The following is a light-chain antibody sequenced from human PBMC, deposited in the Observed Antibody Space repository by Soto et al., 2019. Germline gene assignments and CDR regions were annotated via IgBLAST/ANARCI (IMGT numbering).Light chain of an antibody. CDR1: QSVSSN. V-gene: IGKV3-11*01. CDR3: QQRSNWPPVT. Sequence: EIVMTQSPATLSVAPGERATRSCRASQSVSSNLAWYQQKPAQAPRLLIYDASNRATGIPARFSGSGSGTAFTLTISSLEPEDFGVYYCQQRSNWPPVTFGGGTKVDIK. CDR2: DAS. J-gene: IGKJ4*01.